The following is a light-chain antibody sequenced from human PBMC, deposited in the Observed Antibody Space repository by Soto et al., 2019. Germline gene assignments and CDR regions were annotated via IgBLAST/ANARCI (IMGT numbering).Light chain of an antibody. V-gene: IGLV2-8*01. CDR2: EVT. Sequence: QSALTQPPSASGSPGQSVTISCTGTSSDVGGYNYVSWYQQYPGKAPKLMIYEVTKGPSGVPDRFSGSKSGNTASLTVSGLQAEDEADYYCSSYAGSNNLVFGGGTQLTVL. CDR3: SSYAGSNNLV. CDR1: SSDVGGYNY. J-gene: IGLJ2*01.